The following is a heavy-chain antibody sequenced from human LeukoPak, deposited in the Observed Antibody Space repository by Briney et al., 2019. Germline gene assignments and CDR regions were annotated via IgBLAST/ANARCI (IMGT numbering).Heavy chain of an antibody. V-gene: IGHV3-64*01. CDR2: INPSGSST. Sequence: GESLRHSCSGPGFTLRFYLVHWVRQAPGRGLEYVSPINPSGSSTYYATSVGRRFTISSDNSNNTLYLQLGSLRADDMAMYYCATSLGGYSADDVNHPYEFWGQGTLVTVSS. J-gene: IGHJ4*02. CDR3: ATSLGGYSADDVNHPYEF. CDR1: GFTLRFYL. D-gene: IGHD5-12*01.